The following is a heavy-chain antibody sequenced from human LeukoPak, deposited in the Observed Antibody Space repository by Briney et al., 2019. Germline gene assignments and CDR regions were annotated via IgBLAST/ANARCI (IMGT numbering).Heavy chain of an antibody. CDR1: GYTFTSYA. CDR3: AREGSSMSHYFGMVV. V-gene: IGHV1-3*01. CDR2: INAGNGNT. Sequence: ASVKVSCKASGYTFTSYAMHWVRQAPGQRLEWMGWINAGNGNTKYSQKFQGRVTITRDTSASTAYMELSSLRSEDTAVYHCAREGSSMSHYFGMVVWGQGTTVTVSS. J-gene: IGHJ6*02. D-gene: IGHD6-13*01.